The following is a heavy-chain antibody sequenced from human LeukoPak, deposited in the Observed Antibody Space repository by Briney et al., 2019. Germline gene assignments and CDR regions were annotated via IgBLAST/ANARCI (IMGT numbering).Heavy chain of an antibody. J-gene: IGHJ4*02. CDR1: GFTLSTYS. CDR2: ISSGSSTI. D-gene: IGHD6-19*01. V-gene: IGHV3-48*02. Sequence: QPGGSLRLSCAASGFTLSTYSMNWVRQAPGKGLEWLSYISSGSSTIYYADSVKGRFTISRDNAKNSLYLQMNSLRDEDTAVYYCAKSSGWFLDYWGQGTLVTVSS. CDR3: AKSSGWFLDY.